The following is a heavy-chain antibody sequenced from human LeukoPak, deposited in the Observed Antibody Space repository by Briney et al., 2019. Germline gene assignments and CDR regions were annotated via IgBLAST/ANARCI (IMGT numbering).Heavy chain of an antibody. CDR1: GDSISSSDYY. CDR3: ARGSRRLADFHY. CDR2: ISYSGST. D-gene: IGHD1-26*01. J-gene: IGHJ4*02. Sequence: PSETLSLTCSVSGDSISSSDYYGGWIRQPPGKGLGWIGTISYSGSTYYNPSLQSRVTISVDTSKNQFSLELSSVTAADTAAYYCARGSRRLADFHYWGQGTLVTVSS. V-gene: IGHV4-39*01.